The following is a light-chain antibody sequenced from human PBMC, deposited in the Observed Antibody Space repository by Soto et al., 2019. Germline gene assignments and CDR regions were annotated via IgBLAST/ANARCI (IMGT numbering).Light chain of an antibody. CDR3: QQSGGSTRT. CDR1: QSIRSS. V-gene: IGKV1-39*01. CDR2: AAS. Sequence: DLQMTQSPSSLSASVGDRVTITCRTSQSIRSSLNWYQQKPGKAPNLLIYAASRLQSGVPSRFSGSVSGTDSTLTISRLEPEDFAVYYCQQSGGSTRTFGQGTKVEIK. J-gene: IGKJ1*01.